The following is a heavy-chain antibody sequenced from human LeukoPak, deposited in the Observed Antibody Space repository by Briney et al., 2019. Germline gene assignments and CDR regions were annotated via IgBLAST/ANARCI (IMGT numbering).Heavy chain of an antibody. Sequence: SETLSLTCTVSGYSISNGYYWGWIRQSPGKGLEWVGSVSHRGSTYYNPSLKSRVTISVDTSKNQFSLKLSSVTAADTAVYYCARGRLEAMWELLPYEAFDIWGQGTMVTVSS. D-gene: IGHD1-26*01. CDR3: ARGRLEAMWELLPYEAFDI. CDR2: VSHRGST. J-gene: IGHJ3*02. V-gene: IGHV4-38-2*02. CDR1: GYSISNGYY.